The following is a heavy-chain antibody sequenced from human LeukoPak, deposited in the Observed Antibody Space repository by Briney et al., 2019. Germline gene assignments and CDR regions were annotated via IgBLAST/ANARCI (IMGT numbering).Heavy chain of an antibody. CDR1: GGSIRSSSYY. J-gene: IGHJ4*02. CDR2: LYYSGSA. D-gene: IGHD3-10*01. Sequence: SETLSLTCTVSGGSIRSSSYYWGWIRQPPGKGLEWIGYLYYSGSANYNPSLKSRVTISLDTSKNQFSLKLSSVTAADTAVYYCARIRNYGSGTYIPFVDYWGQGTLVTVSS. V-gene: IGHV4-61*05. CDR3: ARIRNYGSGTYIPFVDY.